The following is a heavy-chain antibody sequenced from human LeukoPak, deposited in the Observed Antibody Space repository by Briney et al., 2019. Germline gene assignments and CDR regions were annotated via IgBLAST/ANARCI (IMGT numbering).Heavy chain of an antibody. CDR1: GFTFSNSV. Sequence: GGPLSLSGAASGFTFSNSVRIWFGKAPGEGLEWVSSISPSGGSTYYADSVKGRFTISKDNSKNTLYLQMSSLTVEDTAVYYCANRPAVGRFDYWGQGTLVTVSS. D-gene: IGHD6-13*01. CDR3: ANRPAVGRFDY. CDR2: ISPSGGST. V-gene: IGHV3-23*01. J-gene: IGHJ4*02.